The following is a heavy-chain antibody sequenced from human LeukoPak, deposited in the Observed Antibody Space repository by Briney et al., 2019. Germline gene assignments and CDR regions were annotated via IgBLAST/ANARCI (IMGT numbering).Heavy chain of an antibody. CDR2: ISAYNGNT. CDR3: ARDRYYDSSGYYYSRTDYYYYGMDV. Sequence: ASEKVSCKASGYTFTSYGISWVRQAPGQGLEWMGWISAYNGNTNYAQKLQGRVTMTTDTSTSTAYMELRSLRSDDTAVYYCARDRYYDSSGYYYSRTDYYYYGMDVRGQGTTVTVSS. CDR1: GYTFTSYG. V-gene: IGHV1-18*01. J-gene: IGHJ6*02. D-gene: IGHD3-22*01.